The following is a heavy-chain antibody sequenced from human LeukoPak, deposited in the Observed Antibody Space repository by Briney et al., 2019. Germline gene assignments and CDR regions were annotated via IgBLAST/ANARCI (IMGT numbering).Heavy chain of an antibody. V-gene: IGHV4-4*07. J-gene: IGHJ4*02. CDR2: LYTSGST. Sequence: SETLSLTCTVSGGSISSYYWSWIRQPAGKGLEWIGRLYTSGSTNYNPSLKSRVTMSGDTSKNQFSLKLSSVTAADTAVYYCALYSYGPNYFDYWGQGTLVTVSS. CDR3: ALYSYGPNYFDY. CDR1: GGSISSYY. D-gene: IGHD5-18*01.